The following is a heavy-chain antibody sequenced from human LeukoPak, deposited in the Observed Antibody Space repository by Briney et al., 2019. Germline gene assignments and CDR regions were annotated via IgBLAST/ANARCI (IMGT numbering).Heavy chain of an antibody. Sequence: GGSLRLSCAASGFTFSSYSMNWVRQAPGKGLEWVSSISSSSSYIYYADSVEGRFTISRDNAKNSLYLQMNSLRAEDTAVYYCAKSGVGAAADPYGMDVWGQGTTVTVSS. CDR1: GFTFSSYS. V-gene: IGHV3-21*01. CDR2: ISSSSSYI. CDR3: AKSGVGAAADPYGMDV. D-gene: IGHD6-13*01. J-gene: IGHJ6*02.